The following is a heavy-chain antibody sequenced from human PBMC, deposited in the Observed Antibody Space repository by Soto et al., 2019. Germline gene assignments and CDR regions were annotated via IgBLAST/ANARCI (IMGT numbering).Heavy chain of an antibody. CDR1: GGTFSSYA. D-gene: IGHD2-15*01. CDR3: ARDLLGYCSGGSCYSGEDWFDP. V-gene: IGHV1-69*12. Sequence: QVQLVQSGAEVKKPGSSVKVSCKASGGTFSSYAISWVRQAPGQGLGWMGGVIPIFGTANYAQKFQGRVTITADESTSTAYMELSSLRSEDTAVYYCARDLLGYCSGGSCYSGEDWFDPWGQGTLVTVSS. CDR2: VIPIFGTA. J-gene: IGHJ5*02.